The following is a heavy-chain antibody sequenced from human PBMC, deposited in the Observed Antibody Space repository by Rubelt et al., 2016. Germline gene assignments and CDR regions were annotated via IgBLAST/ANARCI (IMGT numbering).Heavy chain of an antibody. D-gene: IGHD4-11*01. V-gene: IGHV3-30*04. CDR1: GFTFSSYA. CDR2: ISYDGSNK. J-gene: IGHJ3*02. CDR3: ARAGVTTADAFDI. Sequence: VQLVESGGGLVQPGGSLSLSCAASGFTFSSYAMNWVRQAPGKGLEWGAVISYDGSNKYYADSVKGRFTISRDNSKNTLYLQMNSLRAEDTAVYYCARAGVTTADAFDIWGQGTMVTVSS.